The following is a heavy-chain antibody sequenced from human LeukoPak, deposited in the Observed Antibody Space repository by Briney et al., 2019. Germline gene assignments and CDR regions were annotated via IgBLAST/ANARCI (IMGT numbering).Heavy chain of an antibody. CDR3: ARAKNWNNLGDYYYYMDV. CDR1: GYTFTNYI. Sequence: VASVKVSCKASGYTFTNYIITWVRQAPGQGLEWMGWISSYNGNTNYAQKLQGRVTMTTDTSTSTAYMELRSLRSDDTAVYHCARAKNWNNLGDYYYYMDVWGKGTTVTVSS. J-gene: IGHJ6*03. CDR2: ISSYNGNT. V-gene: IGHV1-18*01. D-gene: IGHD1/OR15-1a*01.